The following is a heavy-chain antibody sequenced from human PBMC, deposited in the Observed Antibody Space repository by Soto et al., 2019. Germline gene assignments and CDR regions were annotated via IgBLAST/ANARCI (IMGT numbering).Heavy chain of an antibody. CDR3: ARRNLYSSSWYSAGYFDY. CDR2: IYYSGST. V-gene: IGHV4-59*08. CDR1: GGSISSYY. Sequence: SETLSLTCTVSGGSISSYYWSWIRQPPGKGLEWIGYIYYSGSTNYNPSLKSRVTISVDTSKNQFSLKLSSVTAADTAVYYCARRNLYSSSWYSAGYFDYWGQGTVVT. J-gene: IGHJ4*02. D-gene: IGHD6-13*01.